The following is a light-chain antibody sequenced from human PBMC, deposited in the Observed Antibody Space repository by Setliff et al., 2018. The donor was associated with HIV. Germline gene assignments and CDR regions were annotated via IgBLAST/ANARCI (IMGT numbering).Light chain of an antibody. CDR2: DVS. J-gene: IGLJ2*01. CDR3: CSYAGSYTVL. CDR1: SSDVGGYNY. V-gene: IGLV2-11*01. Sequence: QSALAQPRSVSGSPGQSVTMSCTGTSSDVGGYNYVSWYQQHTGKAPKLMIYDVSKRPSGVPDRFSGSKSGNTAFLTISGLQGEDAADYYCCSYAGSYTVLFGGGTK.